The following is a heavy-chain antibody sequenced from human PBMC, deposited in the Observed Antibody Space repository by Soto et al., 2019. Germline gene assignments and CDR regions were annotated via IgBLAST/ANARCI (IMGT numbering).Heavy chain of an antibody. Sequence: DVQLLESGGDLAQPGGSLRLSCEASGFTFNNYAIAWVRQAPGKGLEWVSGITSSGAAYYADSVKGRFTISRDNSKNTLYLQMNSLRAEDTALYYCAKGESSVSARDFDPWGQGTLVTVSS. CDR1: GFTFNNYA. J-gene: IGHJ5*02. CDR2: ITSSGAA. D-gene: IGHD3-22*01. V-gene: IGHV3-23*01. CDR3: AKGESSVSARDFDP.